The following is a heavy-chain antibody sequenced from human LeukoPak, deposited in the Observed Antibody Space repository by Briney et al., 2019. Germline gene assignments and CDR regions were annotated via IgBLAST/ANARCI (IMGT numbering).Heavy chain of an antibody. Sequence: SETLSLTCTVSGGSISSYYWSWIRQPPGKGLEWIGHIYYSGSTNYNPSLKSRVTISVDTSKNQFSLKLSSVTAADTAVYYCARDRVGATDYWGQGTLVTVSS. CDR2: IYYSGST. D-gene: IGHD1-26*01. V-gene: IGHV4-59*01. CDR3: ARDRVGATDY. CDR1: GGSISSYY. J-gene: IGHJ4*02.